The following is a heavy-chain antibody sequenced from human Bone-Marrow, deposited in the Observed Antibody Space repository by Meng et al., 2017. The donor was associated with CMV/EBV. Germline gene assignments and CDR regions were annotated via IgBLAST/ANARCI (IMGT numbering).Heavy chain of an antibody. CDR2: TSGSSNK. J-gene: IGHJ6*02. D-gene: IGHD3-22*01. CDR1: GFSFSEYY. CDR3: ARDRTYYYDSSGYFDYGMDV. Sequence: GESLKISCAASGFSFSEYYMNWVRRAPGKGLEWVSSTSGSSNKYHAASVKGRFTISRDNAKNTLYLQMNSLRAEDTAVYYCARDRTYYYDSSGYFDYGMDVWGQGTTVTVSS. V-gene: IGHV3-69-1*01.